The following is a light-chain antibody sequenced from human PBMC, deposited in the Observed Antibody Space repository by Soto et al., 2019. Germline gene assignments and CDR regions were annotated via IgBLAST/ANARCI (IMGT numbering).Light chain of an antibody. CDR2: AAS. J-gene: IGKJ2*02. CDR1: QGISTW. CDR3: QQANSFPRT. V-gene: IGKV1-12*01. Sequence: DIQMTQSPSSVSASVVDTVTISCRASQGISTWLAWYQQKPGKAPKLLIYAASYLQNGVPSRFSGRGSGTDFTLTISSLQPEDFVTYYCQQANSFPRTFGQGTKLEIK.